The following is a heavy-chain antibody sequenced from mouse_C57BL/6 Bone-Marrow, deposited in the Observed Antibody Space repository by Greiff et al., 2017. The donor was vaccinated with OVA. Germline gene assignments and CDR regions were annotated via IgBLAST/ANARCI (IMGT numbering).Heavy chain of an antibody. CDR2: ISYDGSN. CDR1: GYSITSGYY. CDR3: ASYGSSGYFDV. D-gene: IGHD1-1*01. V-gene: IGHV3-6*01. Sequence: ESGPGLVKPSQSLSLTCSVTGYSITSGYYWNWIRQFPGNKLEWMGYISYDGSNNYNPSLKNRISITRDTSKNQFFLKLNSVTTEDTATYYCASYGSSGYFDVWGTGTTVTVSS. J-gene: IGHJ1*03.